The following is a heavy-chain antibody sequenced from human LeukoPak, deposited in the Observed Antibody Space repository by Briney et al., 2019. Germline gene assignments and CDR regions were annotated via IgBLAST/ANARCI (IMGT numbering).Heavy chain of an antibody. D-gene: IGHD3-22*01. Sequence: PGGPLRLSCAASGFSFSDYAMGWVRQAPGKGLEWVSTVNENSRRTYYADSVKGRFTMSRDNSKNTLYLQMNSLRAEDTAIYYCTKEGRPNSRGGYYDYWGQGTRVTVSS. V-gene: IGHV3-23*01. CDR3: TKEGRPNSRGGYYDY. J-gene: IGHJ4*02. CDR1: GFSFSDYA. CDR2: VNENSRRT.